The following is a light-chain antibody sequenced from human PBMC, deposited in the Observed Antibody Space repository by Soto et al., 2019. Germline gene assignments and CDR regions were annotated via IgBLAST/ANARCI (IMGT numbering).Light chain of an antibody. Sequence: DIQMTQSPSSLSASVGDRVTITCQASQDISNYLNWYQQKPGKAPKLLIYDASNLETGVPSRFSGSGSGTDFTFTISSLQPEDIATYYCQQYDNFPITFGRGTRLEIK. V-gene: IGKV1-33*01. J-gene: IGKJ5*01. CDR3: QQYDNFPIT. CDR1: QDISNY. CDR2: DAS.